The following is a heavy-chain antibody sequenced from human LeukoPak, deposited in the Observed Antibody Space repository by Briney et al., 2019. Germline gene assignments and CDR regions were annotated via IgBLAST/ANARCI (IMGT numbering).Heavy chain of an antibody. V-gene: IGHV3-64*02. Sequence: GGSLRLSCAASGFTFSSYAMHWVRQAPGKGLQYVSAISSEGGSTYYADSVKGRFTISRDNSKNTLYLQMNSLRAEDTAVYYCAKNLRRPELPHPYYMDVWGKGTTVTVSS. CDR3: AKNLRRPELPHPYYMDV. D-gene: IGHD1-14*01. J-gene: IGHJ6*03. CDR2: ISSEGGST. CDR1: GFTFSSYA.